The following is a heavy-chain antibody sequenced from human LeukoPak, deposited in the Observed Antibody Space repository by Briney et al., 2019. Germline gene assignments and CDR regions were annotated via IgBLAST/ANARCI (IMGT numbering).Heavy chain of an antibody. V-gene: IGHV4-34*01. CDR2: ISHRGNT. CDR3: FLWHDVVSRDY. Sequence: PSETLSLTCAVYGGSFSGYYCHWMRQPPGKGLEWIGEISHRGNTKYYPSLKSRVIISLDTSKNQFSLKLSSATAADTAMYYCFLWHDVVSRDYWGQGTLVTVSS. D-gene: IGHD2-15*01. CDR1: GGSFSGYY. J-gene: IGHJ4*02.